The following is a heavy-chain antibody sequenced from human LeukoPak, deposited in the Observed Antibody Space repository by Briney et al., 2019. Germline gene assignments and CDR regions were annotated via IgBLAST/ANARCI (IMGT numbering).Heavy chain of an antibody. J-gene: IGHJ3*02. CDR3: ARAADYGDAGAFDI. Sequence: GGSLRLSCAASGFTFSSYAMHWVRQAPGKGLEWVAVISYDGSNKYYADSVKGRFTISRDNSKNTLYLQMNSLRAEDTAVYYCARAADYGDAGAFDIWGQGTMVTVSS. V-gene: IGHV3-30-3*01. CDR1: GFTFSSYA. CDR2: ISYDGSNK. D-gene: IGHD4-17*01.